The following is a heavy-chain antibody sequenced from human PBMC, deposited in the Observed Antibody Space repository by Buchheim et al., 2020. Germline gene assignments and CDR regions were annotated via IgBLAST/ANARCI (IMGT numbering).Heavy chain of an antibody. J-gene: IGHJ6*02. CDR1: GGTFSSYA. Sequence: QVQLVQSGAEVKKPGSSVKVSCKASGGTFSSYAISWVRQAPGQGLEWMGRIIPILGIANYAQKFQGRVTITGDKSTSTAYLELSSLRSEDTAVDYYARSRDCTNGVCYFSYYYGMDVWGQGTT. CDR2: IIPILGIA. CDR3: ARSRDCTNGVCYFSYYYGMDV. D-gene: IGHD2-8*01. V-gene: IGHV1-69*04.